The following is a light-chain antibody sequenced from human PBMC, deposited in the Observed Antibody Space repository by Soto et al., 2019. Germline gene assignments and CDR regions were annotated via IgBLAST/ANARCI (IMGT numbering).Light chain of an antibody. CDR2: EAS. V-gene: IGKV3-11*01. Sequence: EIVLTQSPATLSLSPGERVTLSCRASQSVSSYLAWYQQKPGQAPRLLMYEASNRATGIPARFSGGGSGTDFTLTISSLEPEDFAVYYCQQYNSWPITFGQGTRLEIK. J-gene: IGKJ5*01. CDR1: QSVSSY. CDR3: QQYNSWPIT.